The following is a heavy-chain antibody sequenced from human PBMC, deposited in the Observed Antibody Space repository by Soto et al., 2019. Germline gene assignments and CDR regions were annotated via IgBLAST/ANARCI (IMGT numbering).Heavy chain of an antibody. D-gene: IGHD3-10*01. CDR3: ARVAVEWFGELLLDY. CDR2: IYYSGST. V-gene: IGHV4-59*01. J-gene: IGHJ4*02. CDR1: GGSISSYY. Sequence: QVQLQESGPGLVKPSETLSLTCTVSGGSISSYYWSWIRQPPGKGLEWNGYIYYSGSTNYNPSLKSRVTISVDTSKNQFSLKLSSVTAADTAVYYCARVAVEWFGELLLDYWGQGTLVTVSS.